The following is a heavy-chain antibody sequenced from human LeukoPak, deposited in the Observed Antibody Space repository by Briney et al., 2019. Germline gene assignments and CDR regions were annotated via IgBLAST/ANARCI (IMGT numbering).Heavy chain of an antibody. D-gene: IGHD3-22*01. CDR3: ARASDSTGYPQLPFDF. Sequence: PGRSRRPSGPPAGSTFASFAMGWVRRVQGKGLEWVSGFSGAGGGGTTFYADSVKGRFTISRDNSKSTLFLQMNSLRAEDTALYYCARASDSTGYPQLPFDFWGQGTLVTVSS. V-gene: IGHV3-23*01. J-gene: IGHJ4*02. CDR2: FSGAGGGGTT. CDR1: GSTFASFA.